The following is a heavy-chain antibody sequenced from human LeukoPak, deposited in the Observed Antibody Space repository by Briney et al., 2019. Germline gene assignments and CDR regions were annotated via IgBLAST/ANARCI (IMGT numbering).Heavy chain of an antibody. CDR2: IYTSGST. V-gene: IGHV4-4*07. D-gene: IGHD3-16*02. CDR3: ARGLTMITFGGVIVIDTFDI. Sequence: SETLSLTCTVSGGSISSYYWSWIRQPAGKGLEWIGRIYTSGSTNYNPSLKSRVTISVDTSKNQFSLKLSSVTAADTAVYYCARGLTMITFGGVIVIDTFDIWGQGTMVTVSS. CDR1: GGSISSYY. J-gene: IGHJ3*02.